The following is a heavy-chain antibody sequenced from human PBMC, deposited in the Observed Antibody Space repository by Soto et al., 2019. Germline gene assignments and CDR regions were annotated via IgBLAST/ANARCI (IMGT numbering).Heavy chain of an antibody. V-gene: IGHV3-21*01. D-gene: IGHD5-12*01. CDR3: ARPRGPRGYYLIDY. Sequence: EVQLVESGGDLVRPGGSLRLSCAASGFDLNYYSMNWVRQAPAKGLEWVSSISPRSDDIYYADSVKGRFTISRDNAKNSVYLQMNSLRDEDTAVYYCARPRGPRGYYLIDYWGQGTLVIVSS. CDR2: ISPRSDDI. J-gene: IGHJ4*02. CDR1: GFDLNYYS.